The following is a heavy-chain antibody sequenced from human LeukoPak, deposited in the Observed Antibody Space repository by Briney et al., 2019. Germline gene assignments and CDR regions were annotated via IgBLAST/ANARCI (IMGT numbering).Heavy chain of an antibody. CDR2: IIPIFGTA. J-gene: IGHJ4*02. V-gene: IGHV1-69*06. CDR3: ARGGYCSGGSCYKPFDY. Sequence: SVKVSCKASGGTFSSYAISWVRHAPGQGLEWIGRIIPIFGTANYAQKFQGRVTITADKSTSTAYMELSSLRSEDTAVYYCARGGYCSGGSCYKPFDYWGQGTLVTVSS. CDR1: GGTFSSYA. D-gene: IGHD2-15*01.